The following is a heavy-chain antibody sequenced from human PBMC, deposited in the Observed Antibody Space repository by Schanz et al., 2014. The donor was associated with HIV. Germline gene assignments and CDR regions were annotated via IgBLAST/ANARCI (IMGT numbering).Heavy chain of an antibody. CDR2: ISPYNGDR. Sequence: QVQLVQSGAEVKKPGASVKVSCKASGYTFTSYGITWVRQAPGQGLDWVGWISPYNGDRKYDQKFQGRVTLTTDTSTNTAYMELRSLRSDDTAVYYCAKGQDWPGPQLDHWGHGSLVIVSP. J-gene: IGHJ4*03. CDR1: GYTFTSYG. CDR3: AKGQDWPGPQLDH. D-gene: IGHD3-9*01. V-gene: IGHV1-18*01.